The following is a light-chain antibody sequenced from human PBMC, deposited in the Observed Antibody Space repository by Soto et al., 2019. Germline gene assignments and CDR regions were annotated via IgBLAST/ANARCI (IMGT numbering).Light chain of an antibody. CDR3: QQYDNYKPLT. CDR2: EAS. V-gene: IGKV1-5*01. J-gene: IGKJ4*01. Sequence: IQMTQSPSTLSASVGDRVTITCRASQSVNGWLAWYQQKPGKAPKLLISEASSLDSGVPSRFSGRRSGTQFTLTINGLQPDDFATYYCQQYDNYKPLTFGGGTKVDI. CDR1: QSVNGW.